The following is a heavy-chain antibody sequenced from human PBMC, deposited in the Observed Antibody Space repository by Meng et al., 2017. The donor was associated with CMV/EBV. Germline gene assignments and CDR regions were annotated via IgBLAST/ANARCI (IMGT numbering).Heavy chain of an antibody. Sequence: SRYAMHWVRQDPGKGLEWVAVISYDGSNKYYADSVKGRFTISRDNSKNTLYLQMNSLRAEDTAVYYCARGGPYYDFWSGHSNWFDPWGQGTLVTVSS. J-gene: IGHJ5*02. CDR2: ISYDGSNK. V-gene: IGHV3-30-3*01. CDR1: SRYA. CDR3: ARGGPYYDFWSGHSNWFDP. D-gene: IGHD3-3*01.